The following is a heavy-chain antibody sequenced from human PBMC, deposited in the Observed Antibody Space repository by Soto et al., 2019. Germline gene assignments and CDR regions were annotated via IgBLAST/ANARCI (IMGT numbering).Heavy chain of an antibody. D-gene: IGHD3-10*01. CDR3: AKVGDALTTEVVMRNFDY. J-gene: IGHJ4*02. V-gene: IGHV3-23*01. Sequence: EVQLLESGGGLAQPGGSLRLSCAASGFTFSSYGMTWVRQAPGKGLEWVSGISGSGSNTFYADAVKGRFAISRDNSKTTLYLQMNSMRGEDTAVYYWAKVGDALTTEVVMRNFDYWGQGTLFTVSS. CDR1: GFTFSSYG. CDR2: ISGSGSNT.